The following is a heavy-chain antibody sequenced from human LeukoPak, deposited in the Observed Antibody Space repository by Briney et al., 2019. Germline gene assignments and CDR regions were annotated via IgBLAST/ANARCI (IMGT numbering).Heavy chain of an antibody. CDR1: GFTFSSYA. D-gene: IGHD3-22*01. J-gene: IGHJ3*02. CDR3: ATLGGRTYYYDSSGYGDAFDI. V-gene: IGHV3-23*01. Sequence: PGGSLRLSCAASGFTFSSYAMSWVRQAPGKGLEWVSAISGSGGSTYYADSVKGRFTISRDNSKNTLYLQMNSLRAEDTAVYYCATLGGRTYYYDSSGYGDAFDIWGQGTMVTVSS. CDR2: ISGSGGST.